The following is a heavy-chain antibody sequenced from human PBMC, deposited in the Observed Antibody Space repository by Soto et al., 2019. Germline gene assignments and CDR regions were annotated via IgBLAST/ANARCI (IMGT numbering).Heavy chain of an antibody. Sequence: HPGGSLRLSCAASGFTFNLYTMHWVRQAPGKGLEWVAGVGGGGSSKHYADSLKGRFTISRDKSKNTVYLQMDSLRAEDTAVYYCARGGAFYYDVFDIWGQGTMVTVSS. V-gene: IGHV3-23*01. J-gene: IGHJ3*02. CDR1: GFTFNLYT. D-gene: IGHD3-22*01. CDR3: ARGGAFYYDVFDI. CDR2: VGGGGSSK.